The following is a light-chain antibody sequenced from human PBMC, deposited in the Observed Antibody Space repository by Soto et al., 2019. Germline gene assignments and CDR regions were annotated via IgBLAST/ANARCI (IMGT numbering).Light chain of an antibody. CDR3: CSFAGSYSYV. Sequence: QSVHSHPRSVSSSPGDSVTISCTGTSSDVGRYDYVSWYQQHPGKAPKLIVYDVTERPSGVPDRFSGSKSGNTASLTISGLQAEDEADYSCCSFAGSYSYVFGTGTKVTVL. CDR2: DVT. J-gene: IGLJ1*01. V-gene: IGLV2-11*01. CDR1: SSDVGRYDY.